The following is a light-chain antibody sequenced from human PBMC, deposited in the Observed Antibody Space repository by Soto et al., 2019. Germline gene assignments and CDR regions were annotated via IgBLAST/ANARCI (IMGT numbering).Light chain of an antibody. CDR3: QQYCGSPLCT. V-gene: IGKV3-20*01. J-gene: IGKJ3*01. Sequence: EIVLTQSPGTLSLSPGERATLSCRASQGVTPAYFAWYQHKPGQPPKLLIYGASNTTAGLPDSFSSSGSGTDFTLTISRMEPEDFAVYSCQQYCGSPLCTFGPGTRVDFK. CDR1: QGVTPAY. CDR2: GAS.